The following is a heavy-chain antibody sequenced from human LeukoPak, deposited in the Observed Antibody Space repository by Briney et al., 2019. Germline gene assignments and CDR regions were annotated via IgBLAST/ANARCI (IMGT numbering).Heavy chain of an antibody. CDR3: ERDRGSSGWHDAFDI. Sequence: SQTLSLTCAISGDSVSSNSAAWNWIRQSPSRGLEWLGRTYYRSKWYNDYAVSVKSRININPDTSKNQFSLQLNSVTPENTAVYYCERDRGSSGWHDAFDIWGKGTMVTVSS. CDR2: TYYRSKWYN. D-gene: IGHD6-25*01. CDR1: GDSVSSNSAA. J-gene: IGHJ3*02. V-gene: IGHV6-1*01.